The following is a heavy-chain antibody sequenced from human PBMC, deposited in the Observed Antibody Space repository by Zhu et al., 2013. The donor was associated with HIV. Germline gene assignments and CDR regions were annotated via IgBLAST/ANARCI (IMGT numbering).Heavy chain of an antibody. CDR3: ASGRINYYDSNGYTVFVYNWLDT. J-gene: IGHJ5*02. CDR2: IIPISGTD. CDR1: GGTFSIYA. Sequence: QVHLVQSGAEVKKPGSSVKVSCKASGGTFSIYAISWVRQAPGQGLDWMGGIIPISGTDNYAQKFKDRVTITADDSTSTAYMELSSLRSEDTAVYYCASGRINYYDSNGYTVFVYNWLDTWGQGTLVTVSS. V-gene: IGHV1-69*01. D-gene: IGHD3-22*01.